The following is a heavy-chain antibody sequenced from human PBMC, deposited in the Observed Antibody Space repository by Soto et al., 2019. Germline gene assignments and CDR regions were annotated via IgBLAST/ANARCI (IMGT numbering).Heavy chain of an antibody. V-gene: IGHV1-69*13. CDR1: GGTFSSYA. CDR3: ARTIDYYDILTGYYPYFDY. J-gene: IGHJ4*02. D-gene: IGHD3-9*01. CDR2: IIPIFGTA. Sequence: SVKVSCKASGGTFSSYAISWVRQAPGQGLEWMGGIIPIFGTANYAQKFQGRVTITADESTSSAYMELSSLRSEDTAVYYCARTIDYYDILTGYYPYFDYWGQGTLVTVSS.